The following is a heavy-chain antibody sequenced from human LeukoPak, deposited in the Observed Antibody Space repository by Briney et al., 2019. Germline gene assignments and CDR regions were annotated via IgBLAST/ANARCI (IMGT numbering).Heavy chain of an antibody. CDR1: GGTFSSYA. Sequence: SVKVSCKASGGTFSSYAISWVRQAPGQGLEWMGGIIPIFGTANYAQKFQGRVTITADESTSTAYMELSSLRSEDTAVYYCASVYGDYAYYFDYWGQGTLVTVSS. D-gene: IGHD4-17*01. V-gene: IGHV1-69*13. CDR3: ASVYGDYAYYFDY. CDR2: IIPIFGTA. J-gene: IGHJ4*02.